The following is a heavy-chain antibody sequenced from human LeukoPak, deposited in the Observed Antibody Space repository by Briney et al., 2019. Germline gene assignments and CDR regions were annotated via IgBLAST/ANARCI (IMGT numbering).Heavy chain of an antibody. CDR3: AKDAGLELGSWSAP. CDR2: ISGSGGST. J-gene: IGHJ5*02. V-gene: IGHV3-23*01. CDR1: GFTFSSYA. D-gene: IGHD1-7*01. Sequence: GGSLRLSCAASGFTFSSYAMSWVRQAPGKGLEWVSAISGSGGSTYYADSVKGRFTISRDNSKNTLYLQMNSLRAEDTAVYYRAKDAGLELGSWSAPGGRGTRVTVS.